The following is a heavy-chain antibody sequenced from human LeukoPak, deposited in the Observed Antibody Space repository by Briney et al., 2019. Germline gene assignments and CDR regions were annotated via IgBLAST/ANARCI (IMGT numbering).Heavy chain of an antibody. D-gene: IGHD3-10*01. Sequence: GGSLRLSCAASGFTFSSYAMSWVRQAPGKGLEWVSAISGSGGSTYYADSVKGRFTISRDNSKNTLYLQMNSLRAEDTAVYYCAKDPITMVRGVFPILAYYFDYWGQGTLVTVSS. V-gene: IGHV3-23*01. CDR2: ISGSGGST. J-gene: IGHJ4*02. CDR3: AKDPITMVRGVFPILAYYFDY. CDR1: GFTFSSYA.